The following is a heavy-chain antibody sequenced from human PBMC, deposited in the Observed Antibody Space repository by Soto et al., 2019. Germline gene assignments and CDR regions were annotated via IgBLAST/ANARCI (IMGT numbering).Heavy chain of an antibody. CDR1: GYSFTSYW. D-gene: IGHD6-6*01. Sequence: LGESLKISCKGSGYSFTSYWIGWVRQMPGKGLEWMGIIYPGDSDTRYSPSFQGQVTISADKSISTAYLQWSSLKASDTAMYYCASYSYSSSSYYYGMDVWGQGTTVTAP. CDR3: ASYSYSSSSYYYGMDV. CDR2: IYPGDSDT. V-gene: IGHV5-51*01. J-gene: IGHJ6*02.